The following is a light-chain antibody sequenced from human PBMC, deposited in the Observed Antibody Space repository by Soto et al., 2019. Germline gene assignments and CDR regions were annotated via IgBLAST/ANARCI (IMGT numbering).Light chain of an antibody. CDR3: QQYYTYSWT. J-gene: IGKJ1*01. Sequence: DIQMTQSPSTLSASVRDRVTITCRASQTISDSLAWYQQKPGKAPNLLIYKASTLERGVPSRFSGSGSGTEFTLTISSLQPDDFATYYCQQYYTYSWTFGQGTKVEIK. CDR1: QTISDS. CDR2: KAS. V-gene: IGKV1-5*03.